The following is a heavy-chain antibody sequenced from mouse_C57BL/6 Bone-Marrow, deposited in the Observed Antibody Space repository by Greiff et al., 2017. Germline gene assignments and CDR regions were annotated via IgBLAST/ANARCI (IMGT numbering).Heavy chain of an antibody. CDR1: GYTFTSYG. Sequence: LQESGAELARPGASVKLSCKASGYTFTSYGISWVKQRTGQGLEWIGEIYPRSGNTYYNEKFKGKATLTADKSSSTAYMELRSLTSEDSAVYFCAREGVTTVVFDYWGQGTTLTVSS. J-gene: IGHJ2*01. CDR2: IYPRSGNT. V-gene: IGHV1-81*01. D-gene: IGHD1-1*01. CDR3: AREGVTTVVFDY.